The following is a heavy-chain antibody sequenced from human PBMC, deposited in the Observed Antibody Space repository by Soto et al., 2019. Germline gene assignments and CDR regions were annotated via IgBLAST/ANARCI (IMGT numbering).Heavy chain of an antibody. CDR3: XXXXXXXXXXXXXXKDDY. J-gene: IGHJ4*02. V-gene: IGHV3-30-3*01. Sequence: QVQLVESGGGVVQPGRSLRLSCAASGFTFSSYAMHWVRQAPGKGLEWXXXISYDGSNKYYADSVKGRFTISRDNSKNXXXXXXXXXXXXXXXXXXXXXXXXXXXXXXXXXKDDYWGQGTLVTVSS. CDR1: GFTFSSYA. CDR2: ISYDGSNK.